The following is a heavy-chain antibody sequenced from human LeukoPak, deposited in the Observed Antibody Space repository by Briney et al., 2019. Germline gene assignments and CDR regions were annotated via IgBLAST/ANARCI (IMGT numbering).Heavy chain of an antibody. CDR1: GGSISSGSYY. Sequence: PSQTLSLTCTVSGGSISSGSYYWSWIRQPAGKGLEWIGRIYTSGSTNYNPSLKSRFTISVDTSKNQFSLKLSSVTAADTAVYYCARGLIIDAFDIWGRGTMVTVSS. CDR3: ARGLIIDAFDI. V-gene: IGHV4-61*02. CDR2: IYTSGST. J-gene: IGHJ3*02. D-gene: IGHD2-8*01.